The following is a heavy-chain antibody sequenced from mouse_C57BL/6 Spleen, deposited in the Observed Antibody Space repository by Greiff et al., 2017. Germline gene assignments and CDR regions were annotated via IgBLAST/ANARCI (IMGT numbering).Heavy chain of an antibody. D-gene: IGHD1-1*01. Sequence: EVKVVESGGGLVKPGGSLKLSCAASGFTFSSYAMSWVRQTPEKRLEWVATISDGGSYTYYPDNVKGRFTISRDNAKNNLYLQMSHLKSEDTAMYYCARDPLYGSSSYYAMDYWGQGTSVTVSS. CDR3: ARDPLYGSSSYYAMDY. CDR1: GFTFSSYA. V-gene: IGHV5-4*01. J-gene: IGHJ4*01. CDR2: ISDGGSYT.